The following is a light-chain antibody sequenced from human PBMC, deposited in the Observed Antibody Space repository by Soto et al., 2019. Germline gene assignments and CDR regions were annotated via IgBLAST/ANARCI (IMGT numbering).Light chain of an antibody. Sequence: QFALTQPPSASGSPGQSVAISCTGTSSHVGGYNYVSWYQHHPGKSPKLMIYEVSRRPSGVSDRFSGSKSGNTASLTVSGLQAGDDADYYCGSCAGSSNWVFGGGTKFTVL. CDR3: GSCAGSSNWV. J-gene: IGLJ3*02. CDR1: SSHVGGYNY. V-gene: IGLV2-8*01. CDR2: EVS.